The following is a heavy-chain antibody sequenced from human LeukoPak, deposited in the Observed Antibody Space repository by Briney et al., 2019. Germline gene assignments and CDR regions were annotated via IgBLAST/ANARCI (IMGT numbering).Heavy chain of an antibody. CDR1: GGTFSSYT. J-gene: IGHJ6*02. V-gene: IGHV1-69*04. D-gene: IGHD3-10*01. CDR3: ARDYYGSGPKDV. Sequence: SVKVSCKASGGTFSSYTISWVRQAPRQGLEWMGRIIPILGIANNAQKFQGRVTITADKSTSTAYMELSSLRSEDTAVYYCARDYYGSGPKDVWGQGTTVTVSS. CDR2: IIPILGIA.